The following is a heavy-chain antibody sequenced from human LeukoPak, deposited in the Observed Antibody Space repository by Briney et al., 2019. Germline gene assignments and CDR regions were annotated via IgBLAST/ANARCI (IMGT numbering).Heavy chain of an antibody. J-gene: IGHJ3*02. V-gene: IGHV4-39*07. CDR1: GGSISSSSYY. CDR2: IYYSGST. CDR3: ARDVTMIVNAFDI. D-gene: IGHD3-22*01. Sequence: SETLSLTCTVSGGSISSSSYYWGWIRQPPGKGLEWIGSIYYSGSTYYNPSLKSRVTISVDTSKNQFSLKLSSVTAADTAVYYCARDVTMIVNAFDIWGQGTMVTVSS.